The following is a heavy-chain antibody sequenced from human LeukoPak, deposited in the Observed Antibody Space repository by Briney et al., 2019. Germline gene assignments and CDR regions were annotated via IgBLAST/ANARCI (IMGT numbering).Heavy chain of an antibody. CDR2: IRYDGSNK. D-gene: IGHD5-24*01. CDR1: GFTFSSYG. Sequence: GGSLRLSCAASGFTFSSYGMHWVRQAPGKGLEWVAFIRYDGSNKYYADSVKGRFTISRDNSKNTLYLQMNSLRAEDTAVYYCAKDLGWLQLGGYNWFDPWGQGTLVTVSS. V-gene: IGHV3-30*02. CDR3: AKDLGWLQLGGYNWFDP. J-gene: IGHJ5*02.